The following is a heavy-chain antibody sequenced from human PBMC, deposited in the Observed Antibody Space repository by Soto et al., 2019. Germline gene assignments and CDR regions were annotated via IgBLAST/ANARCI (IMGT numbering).Heavy chain of an antibody. Sequence: QVQLQQLGAGLLKPSETLSLTCAVYGGSFSGYYWSWIRQPPGKGLEWIGEINHSGSTNYNPSLKSRVTISVDTSKNQFSLKLSSVTAADTAVYYCARAWSKGRGGGWFDPWGQGTLVTVSS. CDR1: GGSFSGYY. J-gene: IGHJ5*02. CDR3: ARAWSKGRGGGWFDP. V-gene: IGHV4-34*01. CDR2: INHSGST. D-gene: IGHD3-3*01.